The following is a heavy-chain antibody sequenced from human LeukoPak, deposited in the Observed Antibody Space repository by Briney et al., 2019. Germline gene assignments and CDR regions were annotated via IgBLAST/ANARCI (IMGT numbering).Heavy chain of an antibody. CDR1: GGSISSSSYY. Sequence: SETLSLTCTVSGGSISSSSYYWGWIRQPPGKGLEWIGSIYYSGSTYYNPSLKGRVTISVDTSKNQFSLKLSSVTAADTAVYYCARGKFNRVDYWGQGTLVAVSS. CDR2: IYYSGST. J-gene: IGHJ4*02. V-gene: IGHV4-39*07. CDR3: ARGKFNRVDY.